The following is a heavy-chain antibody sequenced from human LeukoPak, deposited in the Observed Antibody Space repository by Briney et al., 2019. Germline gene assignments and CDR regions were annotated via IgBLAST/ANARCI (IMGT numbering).Heavy chain of an antibody. CDR3: ASRIAVAGTPYYFDY. CDR2: INHSGST. J-gene: IGHJ4*02. CDR1: GGSFSGYY. D-gene: IGHD6-19*01. Sequence: SETLSLTCAVYGGSFSGYYWSWIRQPPGKGLEWIGEINHSGSTNYNPSLKSRVTISVDTSKNQFSLKLSSVTAADTAAYYCASRIAVAGTPYYFDYWGQGTLVTVSS. V-gene: IGHV4-34*01.